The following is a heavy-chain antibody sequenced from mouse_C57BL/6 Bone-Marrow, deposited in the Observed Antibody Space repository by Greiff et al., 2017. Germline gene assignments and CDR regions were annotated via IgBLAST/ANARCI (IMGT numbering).Heavy chain of an antibody. CDR2: IDPANGDT. CDR1: GFNIKDDY. CDR3: TTVLRFYSMDY. V-gene: IGHV14-4*01. D-gene: IGHD1-1*01. Sequence: EVQVVESGAELVRPGASVKLSCTASGFNIKDDYVHWVKQRPEQGLGWIGWIDPANGDTEYASKFQGKATITANTSSNTAYQQLSSLTSEDTAGYYCTTVLRFYSMDYWGKGTSVTVAS. J-gene: IGHJ4*01.